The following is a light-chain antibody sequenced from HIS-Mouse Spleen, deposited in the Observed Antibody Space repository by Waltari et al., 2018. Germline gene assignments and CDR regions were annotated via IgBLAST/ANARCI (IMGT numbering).Light chain of an antibody. J-gene: IGLJ3*02. CDR2: SNN. V-gene: IGLV1-44*01. CDR3: AAWDDSLNGWV. CDR1: SSNIGSHT. Sequence: QSVLTQPPSASGTPGQRVTISFSGSSSNIGSHTVHWYQQLPGTAPKLLIYSNNQRPSGVPDRFSGSKSGTSASLAISGLQSEDEADYYCAAWDDSLNGWVFGGGTKLTVL.